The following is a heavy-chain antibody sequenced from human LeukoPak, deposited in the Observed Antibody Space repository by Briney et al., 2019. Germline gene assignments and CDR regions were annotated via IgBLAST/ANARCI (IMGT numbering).Heavy chain of an antibody. V-gene: IGHV1-69*06. CDR3: AINQAGYCGGGSCYRHEFYYMDV. CDR2: IIPVFGAA. D-gene: IGHD2-15*01. CDR1: GGTFSTYA. J-gene: IGHJ6*03. Sequence: GASVKVSCKASGGTFSTYAINWVRQAPGQGLEWMGGIIPVFGAANYAEKFQDRVTITADKSTSTAYMELSSLRSEDTAMYYCAINQAGYCGGGSCYRHEFYYMDVWGKGTSVTVSS.